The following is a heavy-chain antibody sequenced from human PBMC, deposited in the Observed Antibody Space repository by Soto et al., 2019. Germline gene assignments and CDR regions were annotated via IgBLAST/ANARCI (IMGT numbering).Heavy chain of an antibody. CDR1: GGSISSGGYY. V-gene: IGHV4-30-4*08. Sequence: SETLSLTCTVSGGSISSGGYYWSWIRQHPGKGLEWIGYIYYSGRTYYNPSLKSRVTMSVDTSKNQFSLKLSSVTAADTAVYYCARVYIGHQGSSYIDYWGQGTLVTVSS. D-gene: IGHD6-6*01. CDR3: ARVYIGHQGSSYIDY. J-gene: IGHJ4*02. CDR2: IYYSGRT.